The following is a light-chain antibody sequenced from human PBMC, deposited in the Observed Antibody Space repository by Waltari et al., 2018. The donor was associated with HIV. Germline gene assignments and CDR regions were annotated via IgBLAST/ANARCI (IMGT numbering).Light chain of an antibody. V-gene: IGKV2D-29*01. CDR3: MQSTQLPIT. CDR2: EVS. Sequence: DIVMTQTPLSLSVPHGGPASISCMSTQSLLHSDGNTYLYWYLQKAGQPPQLLIYEVSNRFSGVPDRFSGSGSGTYFTLKISRVEAEDVGVYYCMQSTQLPITFGQGTRLEIK. J-gene: IGKJ5*01. CDR1: QSLLHSDGNTY.